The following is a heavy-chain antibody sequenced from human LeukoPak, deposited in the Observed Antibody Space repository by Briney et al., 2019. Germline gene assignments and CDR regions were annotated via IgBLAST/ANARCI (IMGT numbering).Heavy chain of an antibody. CDR3: ARQGDVTTPPPAFDI. Sequence: SETLSLTCTVSGGSIRSGSYYWGWIRQPPGKGLEWIGTMYYSGRTYYNPSLKNRVTMSVDMSKNLFSLSLSSVTAADTAVYYCARQGDVTTPPPAFDIWGQGRMVTVSS. CDR2: MYYSGRT. V-gene: IGHV4-39*01. CDR1: GGSIRSGSYY. J-gene: IGHJ3*02. D-gene: IGHD1-1*01.